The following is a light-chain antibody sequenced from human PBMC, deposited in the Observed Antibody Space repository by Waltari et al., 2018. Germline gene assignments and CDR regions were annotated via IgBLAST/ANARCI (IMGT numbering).Light chain of an antibody. CDR1: QSVLYSSNNKNQ. CDR2: WAS. Sequence: DIVMTQSPESLAVSLGERSTINCKSSQSVLYSSNNKNQLAWYQQKPGQPPKLLLYWASTRESGVPDRFSGSGSETDFTLTISSLQAEDVAVYYCHQYYSTPFTFGQGTKLEIK. J-gene: IGKJ2*01. CDR3: HQYYSTPFT. V-gene: IGKV4-1*01.